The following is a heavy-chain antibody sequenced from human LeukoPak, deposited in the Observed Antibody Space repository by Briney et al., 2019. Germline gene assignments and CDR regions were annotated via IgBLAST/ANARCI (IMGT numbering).Heavy chain of an antibody. CDR3: ARHYWAIDNWFDP. CDR1: GYSISSGYY. J-gene: IGHJ5*02. D-gene: IGHD2-8*02. CDR2: IYYSGST. Sequence: SETLSLTCAVSGYSISSGYYWGWIRQPPGKGLEWIGSIYYSGSTYYNPSLKSRVTISVDTSKNQFSLKLSSVTAADTAVYYCARHYWAIDNWFDPWGQGTLVTVSS. V-gene: IGHV4-38-2*01.